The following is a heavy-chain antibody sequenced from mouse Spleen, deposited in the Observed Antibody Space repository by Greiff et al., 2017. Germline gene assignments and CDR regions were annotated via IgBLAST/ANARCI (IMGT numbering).Heavy chain of an antibody. Sequence: EVQRVESGGGLVKPGGSLKLSCAASGFTFSDYGMHWVRQAPEKGLEWVAYISSGSSTIYYADTVKGRFTISRDNATNTLFLQMTSLRSEDTAMYYCARMGLGNFDYWGQGTTLTVSS. CDR2: ISSGSSTI. CDR3: ARMGLGNFDY. V-gene: IGHV5-17*01. D-gene: IGHD3-3*01. J-gene: IGHJ2*01. CDR1: GFTFSDYG.